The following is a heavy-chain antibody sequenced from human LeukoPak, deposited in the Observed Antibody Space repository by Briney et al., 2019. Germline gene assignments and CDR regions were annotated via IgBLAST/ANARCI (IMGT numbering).Heavy chain of an antibody. CDR2: ISAYNGNT. CDR1: GYTFTGYY. J-gene: IGHJ3*02. V-gene: IGHV1-18*04. Sequence: ASVKVSCKASGYTFTGYYMHWVRQAPGQGLEWMGWISAYNGNTNSAQKLQGRVTMTTDTYTSTASMELRSLRSDDTAVYYCARDRDVVLPAARTRNAFDIWGQGTMVTVSS. D-gene: IGHD2-2*01. CDR3: ARDRDVVLPAARTRNAFDI.